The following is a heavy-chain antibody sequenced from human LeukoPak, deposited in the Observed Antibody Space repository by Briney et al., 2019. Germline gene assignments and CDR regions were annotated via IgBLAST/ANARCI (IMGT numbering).Heavy chain of an antibody. V-gene: IGHV1-8*01. CDR2: IKPDRGKT. Sequence: ASVKVSCKASGYTFSSYDINWVRQATGQGLEWMGWIKPDRGKTGYVQKLKGRFTMTRNTSISTAYMELSSLRSEDTAVYYCARGHRKTGYSSGWLAPPPYYMDVWGKGTTVTISS. CDR3: ARGHRKTGYSSGWLAPPPYYMDV. CDR1: GYTFSSYD. D-gene: IGHD6-19*01. J-gene: IGHJ6*03.